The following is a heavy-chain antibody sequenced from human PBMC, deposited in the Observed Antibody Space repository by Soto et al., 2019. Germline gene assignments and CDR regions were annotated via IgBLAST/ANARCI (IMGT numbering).Heavy chain of an antibody. Sequence: GESLKISCKGSGYSFTSYWIGWVRQMPVKGLEWMGIIYPGDSDTRYSPSFQGQVTISADKSISTAYLQWSSLKASDTAMYYCALLLEYRSGWDAFDIWGQGTMVTGSS. V-gene: IGHV5-51*01. CDR1: GYSFTSYW. J-gene: IGHJ3*02. CDR3: ALLLEYRSGWDAFDI. D-gene: IGHD6-19*01. CDR2: IYPGDSDT.